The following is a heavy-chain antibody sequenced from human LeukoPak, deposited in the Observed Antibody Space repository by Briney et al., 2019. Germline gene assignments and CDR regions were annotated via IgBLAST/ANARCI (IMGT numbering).Heavy chain of an antibody. Sequence: GGSLRLSCAASGFTFSSYSMNWVRQAPGKGLEWVSYISSSSSTIYYADSVKGRFTISRDNSKNTLYLQMNSLRADDTAVYYCAKDRPTVYSSSWLHFLDSWGQGTLVTVSS. CDR1: GFTFSSYS. CDR2: ISSSSSTI. V-gene: IGHV3-48*01. J-gene: IGHJ4*02. CDR3: AKDRPTVYSSSWLHFLDS. D-gene: IGHD6-13*01.